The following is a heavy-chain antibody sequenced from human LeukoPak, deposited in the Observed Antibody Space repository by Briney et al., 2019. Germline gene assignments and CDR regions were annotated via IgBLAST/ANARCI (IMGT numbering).Heavy chain of an antibody. CDR3: ARDLIGYCGGDCYPDH. CDR2: ISAYNGNT. Sequence: ASVKVSCKASGYTFTSYGISWVRQAPGQGLEWMGWISAYNGNTNYAQKLQGRVTMTTDTSTSTAYMELRSLRSDDTAVYYCARDLIGYCGGDCYPDHWGQGTLVTVSS. D-gene: IGHD2-21*02. V-gene: IGHV1-18*04. CDR1: GYTFTSYG. J-gene: IGHJ4*02.